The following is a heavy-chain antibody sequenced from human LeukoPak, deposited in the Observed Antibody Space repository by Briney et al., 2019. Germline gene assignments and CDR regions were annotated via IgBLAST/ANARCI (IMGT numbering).Heavy chain of an antibody. CDR3: ARDILGEYSSDWFDP. D-gene: IGHD6-6*01. CDR1: GGSISSGGYY. Sequence: SETLSLTCTVSGGSISSGGYYWSWIRQHPGKGLEWIGYIYYSGSTYYNPSLKSRVTISVDTSKNQFSLKLSSVTAADTAVYYCARDILGEYSSDWFDPWGQGTLVTVSS. J-gene: IGHJ5*02. V-gene: IGHV4-31*03. CDR2: IYYSGST.